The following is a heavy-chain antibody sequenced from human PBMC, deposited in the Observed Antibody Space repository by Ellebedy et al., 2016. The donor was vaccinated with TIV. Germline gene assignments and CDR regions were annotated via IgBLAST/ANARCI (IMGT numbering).Heavy chain of an antibody. V-gene: IGHV5-51*01. D-gene: IGHD5-18*01. CDR3: ASRGYTYGYYLDY. J-gene: IGHJ4*02. CDR2: IYPADSDT. Sequence: GGSLRLSXKASGYTFTTYAIAWVRQMPGKGLEWMGIIYPADSDTIYSPSFQGQVTISVDKSINTAYLQWNSLTASDTAMYYCASRGYTYGYYLDYWGQGTLVTVSS. CDR1: GYTFTTYA.